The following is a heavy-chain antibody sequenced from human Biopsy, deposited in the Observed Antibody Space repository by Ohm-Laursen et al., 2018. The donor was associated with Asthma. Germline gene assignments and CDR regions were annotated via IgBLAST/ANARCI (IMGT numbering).Heavy chain of an antibody. V-gene: IGHV1-69*13. Sequence: GASVKVSCKTSGDSLGSFINYAISWVRQAPRQGLEWMGGLIPVLGTADYAPMFEGRVTITADESTSTAYMELSSLRSEDTAVYYCARGGGAHFQHWGQGTLVTVSS. CDR1: GDSLGSFINYA. CDR3: ARGGGAHFQH. D-gene: IGHD2-21*01. CDR2: LIPVLGTA. J-gene: IGHJ1*01.